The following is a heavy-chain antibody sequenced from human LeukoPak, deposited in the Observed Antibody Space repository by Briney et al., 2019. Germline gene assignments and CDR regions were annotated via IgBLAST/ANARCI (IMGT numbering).Heavy chain of an antibody. CDR1: GGSISSHY. D-gene: IGHD3-22*01. CDR2: TSYSGNT. V-gene: IGHV4-59*11. J-gene: IGHJ4*02. Sequence: PSETLSLTCTVSGGSISSHYWSWIRQPPGKGLEWSGYTSYSGNTNYNPSLKSRVTISVDTSENQFSLKLSSVTAADTAVYYCARGFGSSGDFDYWGQGTLVTVSS. CDR3: ARGFGSSGDFDY.